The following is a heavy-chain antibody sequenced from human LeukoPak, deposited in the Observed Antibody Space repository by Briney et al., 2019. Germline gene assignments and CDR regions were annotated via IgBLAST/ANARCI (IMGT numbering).Heavy chain of an antibody. CDR3: AKKEAVAGKGFDY. CDR2: ITGSGSGDST. CDR1: GFTVSSYA. Sequence: GGSLPLSRAAAGFTVSSYAMSWVRQDPGKGREWVSIITGSGSGDSTYYADSVKGQFTIPRDNSKNTLYLQMNSLRAEVTAVYYCAKKEAVAGKGFDYWGQGTLVTVSS. V-gene: IGHV3-23*01. J-gene: IGHJ4*02. D-gene: IGHD6-19*01.